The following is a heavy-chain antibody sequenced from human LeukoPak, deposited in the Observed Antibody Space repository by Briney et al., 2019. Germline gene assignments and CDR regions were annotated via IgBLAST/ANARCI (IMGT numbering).Heavy chain of an antibody. CDR3: AKALTSGWYLDAFNI. V-gene: IGHV3-30*18. J-gene: IGHJ3*02. D-gene: IGHD6-19*01. CDR2: ISYDGSNK. Sequence: GGSLRLSCAASGFTFNNYGMHWVRQAPGKGLEWVAVISYDGSNKYYADSVKGRFTISRDNSKNTLFLEMNSLRAEDTAVYYCAKALTSGWYLDAFNIWGQGTMVTVSS. CDR1: GFTFNNYG.